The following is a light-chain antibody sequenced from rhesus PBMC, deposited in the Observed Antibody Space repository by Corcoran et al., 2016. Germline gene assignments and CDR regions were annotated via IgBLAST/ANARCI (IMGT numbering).Light chain of an antibody. V-gene: IGKV1-22*01. CDR3: QQYSSSPYS. CDR1: QSISSW. Sequence: DIQMTQSPSSLSASVGDTVTITCRASQSISSWLAWYQQKPGNAPKLLVYKASNLQSGAPSRFSGGGSGTDFTLTISSLQSEDFATYYCQQYSSSPYSFGQGTKVEI. CDR2: KAS. J-gene: IGKJ2*01.